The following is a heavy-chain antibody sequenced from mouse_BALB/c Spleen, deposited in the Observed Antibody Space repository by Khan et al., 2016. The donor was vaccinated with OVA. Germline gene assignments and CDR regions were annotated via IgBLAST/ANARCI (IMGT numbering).Heavy chain of an antibody. D-gene: IGHD2-10*01. J-gene: IGHJ4*01. V-gene: IGHV2-6-1*01. CDR3: ARQPYYHYNIMDY. CDR2: IWSDGTT. CDR1: GFSLTTYG. Sequence: QVQLKESGPGLAAPSQSLSITCTISGFSLTTYGVHWVRQPPGKGLEWLVVIWSDGTTNYNSALNSRLTITKANSQRQVFLKMNSPQTDDTAIYFCARQPYYHYNIMDYWGQGTSVTVSS.